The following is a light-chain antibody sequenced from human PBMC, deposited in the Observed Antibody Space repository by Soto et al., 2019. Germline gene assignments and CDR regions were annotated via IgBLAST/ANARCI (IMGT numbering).Light chain of an antibody. CDR1: SSDVGYYNY. Sequence: QSALTKPASVSGSPGQSVTISCTGTSSDVGYYNYVSWHQQHPGKAPKLMIYDVSNRPSGVSNRFSGSKSGNTASLTISGLQAEDEADYYCSSYTNSITLEVFGGGTKVTVL. CDR3: SSYTNSITLEV. CDR2: DVS. V-gene: IGLV2-14*01. J-gene: IGLJ2*01.